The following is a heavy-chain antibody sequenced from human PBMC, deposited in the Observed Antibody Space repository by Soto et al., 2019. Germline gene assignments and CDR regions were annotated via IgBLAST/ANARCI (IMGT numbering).Heavy chain of an antibody. V-gene: IGHV3-23*01. D-gene: IGHD2-2*01. CDR2: IRGSGGST. J-gene: IGHJ4*02. CDR3: AKDTYSSSWYF. CDR1: GFRISTYD. Sequence: GSLRLSCGASGFRISTYDMSWVRQAPGTGLEWVSYIRGSGGSTYYADSVKGRFTISRDNSKNALYLQVNSLRAEDTALYYCAKDTYSSSWYFWGQGTLVTVSS.